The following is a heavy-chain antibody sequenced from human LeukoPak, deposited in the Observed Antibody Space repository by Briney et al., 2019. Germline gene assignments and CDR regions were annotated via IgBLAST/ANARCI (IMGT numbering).Heavy chain of an antibody. CDR3: ARSVPDYTRFDY. D-gene: IGHD4-11*01. CDR1: GFSFSNAW. CDR2: FKTKYNQV. Sequence: GGSLRLSCATSGFSFSNAWMNWVRQAPGKGLEWVSTFKTKYNQVYYAESVRGRFTISTDNSRNTVFLQMNSLRADDTALYYCARSVPDYTRFDYWGQGALVTVSS. V-gene: IGHV3-23*05. J-gene: IGHJ4*02.